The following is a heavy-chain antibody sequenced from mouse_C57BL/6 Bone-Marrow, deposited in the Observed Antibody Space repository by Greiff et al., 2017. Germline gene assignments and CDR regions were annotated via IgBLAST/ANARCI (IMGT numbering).Heavy chain of an antibody. D-gene: IGHD2-5*01. V-gene: IGHV1-19*01. CDR3: ASYYSRRFAY. J-gene: IGHJ3*01. CDR2: INPYNGGT. CDR1: GYTFTDYY. Sequence: VQLQQSGPVLVKPGASVKMSCKASGYTFTDYYMNWVKQSHGKSLEWIGVINPYNGGTSYNQKFKGKATLTVDKSSSTAYMVLNSLTSEDSAVYYCASYYSRRFAYWGQGTLVTVSA.